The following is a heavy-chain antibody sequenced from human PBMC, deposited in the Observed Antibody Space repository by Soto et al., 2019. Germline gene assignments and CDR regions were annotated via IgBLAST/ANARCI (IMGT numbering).Heavy chain of an antibody. J-gene: IGHJ6*02. CDR3: AREVDVDTIRWGTDGMDG. CDR1: GFTFSCYW. V-gene: IGHV3-74*01. CDR2: INSDGSNT. Sequence: GVSLRLSCAASGFTFSCYWMHWVRQAPGEGLVWVSRINSDGSNTTYADSVKGRFTTSRDNAKKRRFLQMNSLRGEDTGFYYCAREVDVDTIRWGTDGMDGWGQATTFTVSS. D-gene: IGHD5-18*01.